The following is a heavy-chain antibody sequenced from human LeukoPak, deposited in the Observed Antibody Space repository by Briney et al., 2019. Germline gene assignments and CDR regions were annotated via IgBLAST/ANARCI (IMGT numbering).Heavy chain of an antibody. J-gene: IGHJ4*02. CDR3: ARGIGGYSYGYYFDY. V-gene: IGHV4-34*01. CDR1: GGSFSGYY. CDR2: INHSGST. D-gene: IGHD5-18*01. Sequence: SETLSLTCAVYGGSFSGYYWSLIRQPTGKGLEWIGEINHSGSTNYNPSPKSRVTISVDTSKNQFSLKLSSVTAADTAVYYCARGIGGYSYGYYFDYWGQGTLVTVSS.